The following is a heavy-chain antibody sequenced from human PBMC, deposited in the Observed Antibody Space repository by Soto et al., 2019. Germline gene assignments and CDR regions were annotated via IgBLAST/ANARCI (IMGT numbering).Heavy chain of an antibody. J-gene: IGHJ4*02. CDR2: IIPIFGTA. CDR3: ARGAYCSGGSCYVVARY. CDR1: GGTFSSYA. V-gene: IGHV1-69*06. D-gene: IGHD2-15*01. Sequence: QVQLVQSGAEVKKPGSSVKVSCKASGGTFSSYAISWVRQAPGQGLEWMGGIIPIFGTANYAQKFQGRVTITADKSTSTAYMELSSRRSEDTAVYYCARGAYCSGGSCYVVARYWGQGTLVTVSS.